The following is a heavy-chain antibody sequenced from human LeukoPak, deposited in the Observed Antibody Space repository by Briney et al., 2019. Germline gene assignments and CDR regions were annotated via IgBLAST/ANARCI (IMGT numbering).Heavy chain of an antibody. CDR1: GFTFSSYG. Sequence: GGSLRLSCEASGFTFSSYGIHWVRQAPGKGLEWVAVIWSDGSNKYYADSVKGRFTISRDNSKDTLYLQLNSLRAEDKAVYYCARASGSFDYWGQGTLVSVSS. CDR3: ARASGSFDY. J-gene: IGHJ4*02. D-gene: IGHD1-26*01. V-gene: IGHV3-33*01. CDR2: IWSDGSNK.